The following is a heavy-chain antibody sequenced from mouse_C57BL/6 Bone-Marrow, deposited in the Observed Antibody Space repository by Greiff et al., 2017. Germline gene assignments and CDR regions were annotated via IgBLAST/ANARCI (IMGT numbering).Heavy chain of an antibody. J-gene: IGHJ4*01. CDR1: GYTFTSYW. CDR2: IYPSDSET. Sequence: QVQLQQPGAELVRPGSSVKLSCKASGYTFTSYWMDWVKQRPGQGLEWIGNIYPSDSETHYNQKFKDKATLTVDKSSSTAYMQLSSLTSEDSAVYYCARNYGNGYAMDYWGQGTSVTVSS. D-gene: IGHD2-1*01. V-gene: IGHV1-61*01. CDR3: ARNYGNGYAMDY.